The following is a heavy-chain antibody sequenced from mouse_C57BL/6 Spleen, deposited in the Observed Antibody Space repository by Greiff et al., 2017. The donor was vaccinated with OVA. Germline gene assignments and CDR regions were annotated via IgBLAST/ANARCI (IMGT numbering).Heavy chain of an antibody. V-gene: IGHV1-55*01. CDR2: IYPGSGST. CDR3: AREGIYYGNYGYAMDY. J-gene: IGHJ4*01. Sequence: VQLQQPGAELVKPGASVKMSCKASGYTFTSYWITWVKRRPGQGLEWIGDIYPGSGSTNYNEKFKSKATLTVDTSSSTAYMQLSSLTSEDSAVYYCAREGIYYGNYGYAMDYWGQGTSVTVSS. D-gene: IGHD2-1*01. CDR1: GYTFTSYW.